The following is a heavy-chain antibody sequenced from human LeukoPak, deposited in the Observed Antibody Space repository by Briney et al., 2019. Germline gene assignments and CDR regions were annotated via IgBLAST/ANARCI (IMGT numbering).Heavy chain of an antibody. D-gene: IGHD3-10*01. V-gene: IGHV3-23*01. CDR1: GLSYSDSY. J-gene: IGHJ4*02. Sequence: GGSLRLSCAASGLSYSDSYMTWIRQAPGKGLEWVSGITSSGGNTYYADSVKGRFTISRDNSKNTLYLQMNSLRVEDTAVYYCASKGSTEPFDYWGQGTLVTVSS. CDR2: ITSSGGNT. CDR3: ASKGSTEPFDY.